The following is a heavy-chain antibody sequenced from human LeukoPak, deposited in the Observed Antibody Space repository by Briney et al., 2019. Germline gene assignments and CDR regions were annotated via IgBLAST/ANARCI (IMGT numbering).Heavy chain of an antibody. CDR3: AKRRDGSGTDWFDP. D-gene: IGHD3-10*01. V-gene: IGHV4-59*08. CDR2: IYHGGRS. J-gene: IGHJ5*02. CDR1: GGSISGYY. Sequence: SETLSLTCSVSGGSISGYYWSWIRQSPGKGLEWIGKIYHGGRSIYNPSLESRVTISADPSKGQFSLNLRSVTAADTATYYCAKRRDGSGTDWFDPWGPGTLVTASS.